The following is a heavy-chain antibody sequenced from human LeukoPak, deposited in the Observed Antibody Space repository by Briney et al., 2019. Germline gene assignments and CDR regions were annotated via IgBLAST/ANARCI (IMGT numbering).Heavy chain of an antibody. V-gene: IGHV4-59*08. CDR1: GGSISSYY. D-gene: IGHD6-19*01. J-gene: IGHJ4*02. Sequence: PSETLSLTCTVSGGSISSYYWSWIRQPPGKGLEWIGYIYYSGSTNYNPSLKSRVTISVDTSKNQFSLKLSSVTAADTAAYYCARLSSGWYPDYWGQGTLVTVSS. CDR2: IYYSGST. CDR3: ARLSSGWYPDY.